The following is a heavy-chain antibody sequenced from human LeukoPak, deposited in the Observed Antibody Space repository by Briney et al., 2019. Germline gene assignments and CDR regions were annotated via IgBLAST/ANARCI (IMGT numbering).Heavy chain of an antibody. CDR1: GFTFSSYS. V-gene: IGHV3-21*01. CDR2: ISSSSIYI. Sequence: GGSLRLSCAASGFTFSSYSMNWVRQAPGKGLEWVSSISSSSIYIYYADSVKGRFTISRENAKNSLYLQMNSLRAEDTAVYYCARGTRDYDFWSGYYPHDYYYYMDVWGKGTTVTVS. J-gene: IGHJ6*03. CDR3: ARGTRDYDFWSGYYPHDYYYYMDV. D-gene: IGHD3-3*01.